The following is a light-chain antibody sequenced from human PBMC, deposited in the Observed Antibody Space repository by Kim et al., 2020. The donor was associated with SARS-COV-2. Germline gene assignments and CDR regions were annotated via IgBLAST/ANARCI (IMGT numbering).Light chain of an antibody. Sequence: DIQMTQSPSSLSASVGDRVTITCQASQDIVNYLNWYQQKPGKAPKILIQDASKLEAGVPSRFSGSGSGTEFTLTISSLQPEDIATYHCQHYDILYRAFGPGTKVDIK. V-gene: IGKV1-33*01. CDR1: QDIVNY. CDR2: DAS. CDR3: QHYDILYRA. J-gene: IGKJ3*01.